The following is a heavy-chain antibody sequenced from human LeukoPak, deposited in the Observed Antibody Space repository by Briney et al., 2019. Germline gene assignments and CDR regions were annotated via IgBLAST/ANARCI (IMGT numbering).Heavy chain of an antibody. CDR1: GFTFSGYW. CDR3: ARHGGGGDERTANRPLDC. D-gene: IGHD2-21*02. CDR2: IKEDGSEK. Sequence: PGGSLRLSCAASGFTFSGYWMSWVRQAPGKGLEWVANIKEDGSEKHYVDSVEGRFTISIDNARNSLYLQMSSLRVEDKAMYYCARHGGGGDERTANRPLDCWGQETLVT. V-gene: IGHV3-7*01. J-gene: IGHJ4*02.